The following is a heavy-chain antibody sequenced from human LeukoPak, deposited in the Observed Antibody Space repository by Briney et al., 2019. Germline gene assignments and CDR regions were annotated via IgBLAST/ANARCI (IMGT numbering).Heavy chain of an antibody. CDR3: ARDSPLTTVTTFPYWYFDL. Sequence: SQTLSLTCAISGDSVSSNSAAWDWIRQSPSRGLEWLGRTYYRSKLYNDYAVSVEIRITINTDTSKNQFSLQLNSVTPEDTAVYYCARDSPLTTVTTFPYWYFDLWGRGTLVTVSS. D-gene: IGHD4-17*01. V-gene: IGHV6-1*01. J-gene: IGHJ2*01. CDR1: GDSVSSNSAA. CDR2: TYYRSKLYN.